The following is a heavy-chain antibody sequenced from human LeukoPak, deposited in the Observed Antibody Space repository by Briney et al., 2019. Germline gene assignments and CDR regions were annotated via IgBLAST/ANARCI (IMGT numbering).Heavy chain of an antibody. CDR3: AKDGETYCGGDCYSYYFDY. D-gene: IGHD2-21*02. V-gene: IGHV3-23*01. J-gene: IGHJ4*02. Sequence: GGSLRLSCAASGFTFSSYAMSWVRQAPGKGLEWVSAISGSGGSTYYADSVKGRFTISRDDSKNTLYLQMNSLRAEDTAVYYCAKDGETYCGGDCYSYYFDYWGQGTLVTVSS. CDR1: GFTFSSYA. CDR2: ISGSGGST.